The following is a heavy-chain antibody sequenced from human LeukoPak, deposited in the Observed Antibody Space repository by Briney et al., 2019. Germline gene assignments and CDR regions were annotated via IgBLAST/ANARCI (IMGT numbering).Heavy chain of an antibody. CDR1: GYTFTSYD. Sequence: GASVKVSCKASGYTFTSYDINWVRQAGGQGREGRGWMNPNSGNTGYAQKFQGRVTMTRNTSISTAYMELSSLRSEDTAVYYCARVSYDSSGQLDYWGQGPLVPVS. V-gene: IGHV1-8*01. D-gene: IGHD3-22*01. CDR3: ARVSYDSSGQLDY. J-gene: IGHJ4*02. CDR2: MNPNSGNT.